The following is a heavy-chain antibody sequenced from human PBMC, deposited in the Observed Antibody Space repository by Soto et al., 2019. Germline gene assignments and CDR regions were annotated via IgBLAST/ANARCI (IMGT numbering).Heavy chain of an antibody. J-gene: IGHJ4*02. CDR2: IKQDGSEK. V-gene: IGHV3-7*01. Sequence: GGSLRLSCAASGFTFSSYWMNWVRQAPGKGLEWVAKIKQDGSEKYYVDSVRGRFTISRDNAENSLYLQMNSLRVEDTAVYYCVRAPRVDYGYEYYFDYWGQGTLVTVSS. D-gene: IGHD5-12*01. CDR3: VRAPRVDYGYEYYFDY. CDR1: GFTFSSYW.